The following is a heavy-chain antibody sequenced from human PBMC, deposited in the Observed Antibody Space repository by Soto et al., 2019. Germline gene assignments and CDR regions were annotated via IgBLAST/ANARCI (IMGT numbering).Heavy chain of an antibody. D-gene: IGHD3-10*01. Sequence: GGSLRLSCAASGFTFSSYAMSWVRQAPGKGLEWVSAISGSGGSTYYADSVKGRFTISRDNSKNTLYLQMNSLRAEDTAVYYCAKPKSMVRGVIKSGGMDVWGQGTTVTVSS. J-gene: IGHJ6*02. CDR3: AKPKSMVRGVIKSGGMDV. CDR1: GFTFSSYA. CDR2: ISGSGGST. V-gene: IGHV3-23*01.